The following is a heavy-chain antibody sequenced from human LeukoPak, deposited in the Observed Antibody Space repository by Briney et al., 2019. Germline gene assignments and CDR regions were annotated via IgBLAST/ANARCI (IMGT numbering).Heavy chain of an antibody. CDR1: GFTFSTYA. CDR2: ISYDGSNK. V-gene: IGHV3-30*04. Sequence: GGSLRLSCAASGFTFSTYAMHWVRQAPGKGPEGVAAISYDGSNKNYADSVKGRFTISRDNSKNTLYLQMNSLRAEDTAVYYCARGVRIAVAGYIDYWGQGTLVTVSS. J-gene: IGHJ4*02. CDR3: ARGVRIAVAGYIDY. D-gene: IGHD6-19*01.